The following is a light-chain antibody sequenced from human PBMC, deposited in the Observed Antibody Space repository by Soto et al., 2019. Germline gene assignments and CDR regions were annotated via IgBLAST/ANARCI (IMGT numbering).Light chain of an antibody. CDR1: SSDVGGYTY. V-gene: IGLV2-14*01. Sequence: QSALTQPASVSGSPGQSITISCAGTSSDVGGYTYVSWYQQHPGKAPKLMIYDVSNRPSGVSNRFSGSKSGNTASLTISGLQAEGEGGFYCTSYSSHRPPYVFGGGTKLTVL. CDR2: DVS. CDR3: TSYSSHRPPYV. J-gene: IGLJ1*01.